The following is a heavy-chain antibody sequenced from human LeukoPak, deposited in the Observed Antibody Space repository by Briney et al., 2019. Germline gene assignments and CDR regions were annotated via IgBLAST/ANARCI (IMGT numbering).Heavy chain of an antibody. V-gene: IGHV4-39*07. CDR2: IYYSGST. J-gene: IGHJ4*02. CDR1: GGSISSSSYY. CDR3: ARASSYSSSWVDY. D-gene: IGHD6-13*01. Sequence: PSETLSLTCTVSGGSISSSSYYWGWIRQPPGKGLEWIGSIYYSGSTYYNPSLKSRVTISVDTSKNQFSLKLSSVTAADTAVYYCARASSYSSSWVDYWGQGTLVTVSS.